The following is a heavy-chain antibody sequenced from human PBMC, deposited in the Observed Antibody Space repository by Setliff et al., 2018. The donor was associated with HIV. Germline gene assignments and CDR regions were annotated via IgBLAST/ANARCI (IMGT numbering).Heavy chain of an antibody. CDR2: INVGKGDT. J-gene: IGHJ4*01. CDR1: GYTFTTYS. D-gene: IGHD3-10*01. Sequence: ASVKVSCKASGYTFTTYSMHWVRQAPGQSLEWMGWINVGKGDTKYSQEFQGRITITRDTSAITAYMELSSLRSDDTAVYFCARGALLAVFDFDYWGHGTLVTVSS. CDR3: ARGALLAVFDFDY. V-gene: IGHV1-3*01.